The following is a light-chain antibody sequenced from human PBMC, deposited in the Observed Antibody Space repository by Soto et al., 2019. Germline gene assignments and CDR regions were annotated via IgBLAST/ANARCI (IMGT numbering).Light chain of an antibody. V-gene: IGLV2-8*01. CDR2: EVS. J-gene: IGLJ1*01. Sequence: QSALTQPPSASGSPGQSVTISCTGTSSDVGGYNYVSWYQQHPGKAPKLMIYEVSKWPSGVPDRFAGSKSGNTASLTVSGLQAEDEADYYCSSYAGSNNLVFGTGTQVTAL. CDR3: SSYAGSNNLV. CDR1: SSDVGGYNY.